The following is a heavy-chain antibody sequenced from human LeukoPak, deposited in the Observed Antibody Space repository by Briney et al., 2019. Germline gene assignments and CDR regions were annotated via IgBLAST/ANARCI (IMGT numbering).Heavy chain of an antibody. D-gene: IGHD6-6*01. Sequence: GGSLRLSCAASGFTFSSYGMHWVRQAPGKGLEWVAFIRYDGVNKYYVDSVKGRFTVSRDNSKNTLYLQMNSLRAEDTAVYYCAKGSIAARPYWFDPWGQGTLVTVSS. CDR3: AKGSIAARPYWFDP. V-gene: IGHV3-30*02. CDR2: IRYDGVNK. CDR1: GFTFSSYG. J-gene: IGHJ5*02.